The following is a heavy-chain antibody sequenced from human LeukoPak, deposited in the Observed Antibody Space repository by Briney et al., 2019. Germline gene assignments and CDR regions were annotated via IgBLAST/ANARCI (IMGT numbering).Heavy chain of an antibody. V-gene: IGHV3-74*01. D-gene: IGHD2-21*01. CDR3: ARFVRDGDCFDY. Sequence: GGSLRLSCAASGFTFSSYWMHWVRQAPGKGLVWVSRINSDGSSTSYAVSVKGRFTISRDNAKNTLYLQMNSLRAEDTAVYYCARFVRDGDCFDYWGQGTLVTVSS. CDR2: INSDGSST. CDR1: GFTFSSYW. J-gene: IGHJ4*02.